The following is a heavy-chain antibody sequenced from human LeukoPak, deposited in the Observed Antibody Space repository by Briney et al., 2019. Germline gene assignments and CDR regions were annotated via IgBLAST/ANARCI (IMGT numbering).Heavy chain of an antibody. Sequence: PGESLRLSCVASGFTFSNYAMTWVRQAPGKGLEWVSRIGVSGDITFYADSVKGRFTISRDNSKNALYLQMYSLRAEDTAVYYCARYQIDVSYGGFDYWGQGILVTVSS. D-gene: IGHD3-16*01. CDR2: IGVSGDIT. V-gene: IGHV3-23*01. J-gene: IGHJ4*02. CDR3: ARYQIDVSYGGFDY. CDR1: GFTFSNYA.